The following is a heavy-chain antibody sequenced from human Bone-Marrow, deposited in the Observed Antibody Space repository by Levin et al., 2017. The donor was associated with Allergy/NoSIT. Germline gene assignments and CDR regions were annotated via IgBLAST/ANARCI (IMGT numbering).Heavy chain of an antibody. CDR1: GYSISSGYY. CDR3: AREDYSGYSLDY. CDR2: IYHTGTT. V-gene: IGHV4-38-2*02. D-gene: IGHD5-12*01. J-gene: IGHJ4*02. Sequence: SETLSLTCDVSGYSISSGYYWGFIRQAPGKGLEWIGSIYHTGTTHKNPSLSSRVTISIDMSKNQFSLRLRSVTAADAGVYYCAREDYSGYSLDYWGQGTLVTVSS.